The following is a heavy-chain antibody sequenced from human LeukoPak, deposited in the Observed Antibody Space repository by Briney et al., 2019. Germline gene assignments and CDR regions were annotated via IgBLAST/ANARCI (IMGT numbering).Heavy chain of an antibody. Sequence: GASVKVSCKASGYTFTSYAMHWVRQAPGQRLEWMGWINAGNGNTKYSQKFQSRVTITRDTSASTAYMELSSLRSEDTAVYYCARDRDPSQWLVMVYWGQGTLVTVSS. CDR1: GYTFTSYA. V-gene: IGHV1-3*01. J-gene: IGHJ4*02. CDR2: INAGNGNT. D-gene: IGHD6-19*01. CDR3: ARDRDPSQWLVMVY.